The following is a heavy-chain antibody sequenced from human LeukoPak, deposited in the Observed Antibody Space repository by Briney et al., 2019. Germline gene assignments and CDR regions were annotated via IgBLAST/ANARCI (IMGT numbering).Heavy chain of an antibody. Sequence: GGSLRLSCAASGFPFSSYAMYWVRQAPGKGLEWVSVIYSGGSTYYADSVKGRFTISRHNSKNTLYLQMNSLRAEDTAVYYCASVSGSYYSFDYWGQGTLVTVSS. D-gene: IGHD1-26*01. CDR2: IYSGGST. CDR3: ASVSGSYYSFDY. CDR1: GFPFSSYA. J-gene: IGHJ4*02. V-gene: IGHV3-53*04.